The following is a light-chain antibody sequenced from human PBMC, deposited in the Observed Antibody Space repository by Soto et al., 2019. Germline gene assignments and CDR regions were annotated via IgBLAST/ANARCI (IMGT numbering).Light chain of an antibody. J-gene: IGKJ5*01. CDR3: QQSYSTTIT. Sequence: HITQAPSSLSDTVGDRVTITCRASQSISSYLNWYQQKPGKAPKLLIYAASSLQSGVPSRFSGSGSGTDFTLTISSLQHEDFATYYCQQSYSTTITFGQGTRLEIK. CDR2: AAS. V-gene: IGKV1-39*01. CDR1: QSISSY.